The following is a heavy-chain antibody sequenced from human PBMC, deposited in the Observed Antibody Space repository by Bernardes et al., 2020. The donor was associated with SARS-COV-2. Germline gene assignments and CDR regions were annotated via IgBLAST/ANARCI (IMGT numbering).Heavy chain of an antibody. V-gene: IGHV3-23*01. CDR3: ASPPSSWYGGDWFDP. J-gene: IGHJ5*02. D-gene: IGHD6-13*01. CDR1: GFTFSSYA. Sequence: GGSLRLSCAASGFTFSSYAMSWVRQAPGKGLEWVSAISGSGGSTYYADSVKGRFTISRDNSKNTLYLQMNSLRAEDTAVYYCASPPSSWYGGDWFDPWGQGTLVTVSS. CDR2: ISGSGGST.